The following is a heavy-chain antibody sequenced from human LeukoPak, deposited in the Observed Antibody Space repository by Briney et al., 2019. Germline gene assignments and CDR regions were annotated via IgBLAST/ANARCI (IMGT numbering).Heavy chain of an antibody. D-gene: IGHD3-10*01. J-gene: IGHJ6*03. CDR3: ARYQRDYYGSGKYYYYYYMDV. V-gene: IGHV4-61*02. CDR2: IYTSGST. Sequence: PSQTLSLTCTVSGGSISSGSYYWSWIRQPAGKGLEWIGRIYTSGSTNYNPSLKSRVTISVDTSKNQFSLKLSSVTAADTAVYYCARYQRDYYGSGKYYYYYYMDVWGKGTTVTISS. CDR1: GGSISSGSYY.